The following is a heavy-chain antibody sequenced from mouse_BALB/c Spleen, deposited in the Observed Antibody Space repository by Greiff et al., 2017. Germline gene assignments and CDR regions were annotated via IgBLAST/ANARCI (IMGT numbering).Heavy chain of an antibody. D-gene: IGHD1-1*01. CDR1: GYTFTSYW. CDR2: IYPGDGDT. CDR3: ASPTTVPYAMDY. V-gene: IGHV1-87*01. J-gene: IGHJ4*01. Sequence: QVQLQQSGAELARPGASVKLSCKASGYTFTSYWMQWVKQRPGQGLEWIGAIYPGDGDTRYTQKFKGKATLTADKSSSTAYMQLSSLASEDSAVYYCASPTTVPYAMDYWGQGTSVTVSS.